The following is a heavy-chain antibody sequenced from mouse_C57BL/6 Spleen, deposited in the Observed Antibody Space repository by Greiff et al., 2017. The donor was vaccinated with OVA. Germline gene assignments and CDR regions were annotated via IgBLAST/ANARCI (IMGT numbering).Heavy chain of an antibody. CDR1: GYAFSSYW. Sequence: QVQLKESGAELVKPGASVKISCKASGYAFSSYWMNWVKQRPGKGLEWIGQIYPGDGDTNYNGKFKGKATLTADKSSSTAYIQLSSLTSEDSAVYFCAREGDYYGSSFWGQGTLVTVSA. D-gene: IGHD1-1*01. CDR3: AREGDYYGSSF. CDR2: IYPGDGDT. V-gene: IGHV1-80*01. J-gene: IGHJ3*01.